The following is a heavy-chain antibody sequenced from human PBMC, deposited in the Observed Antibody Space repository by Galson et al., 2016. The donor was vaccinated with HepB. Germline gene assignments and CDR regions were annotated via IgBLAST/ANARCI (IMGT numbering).Heavy chain of an antibody. CDR2: INPSSGDT. J-gene: IGHJ4*02. D-gene: IGHD1-7*01. CDR1: GYTFTGYY. CDR3: ARDFLRGGWNLFDY. V-gene: IGHV1-2*02. Sequence: SCKASGYTFTGYYIHWVRRAPGQGPEWMGWINPSSGDTNYPQRFRGRVTMTRDTSSSTTYMELSRLRSDDTAVYYCARDFLRGGWNLFDYWGQGALVTVSS.